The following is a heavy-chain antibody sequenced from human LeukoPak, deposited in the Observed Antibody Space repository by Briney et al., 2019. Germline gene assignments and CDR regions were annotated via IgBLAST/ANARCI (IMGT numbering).Heavy chain of an antibody. Sequence: GRSLRLSCAASGFIFSSFAMHWVRQAPGEGLEWVAGMSYHGSHTYFADSVKGRFSISRDDSKNTLYLRMNSLRVEDTAVYFCARDPERLAQGYFDVWGRGTLVTVSS. J-gene: IGHJ2*01. V-gene: IGHV3-30*04. CDR2: MSYHGSHT. CDR1: GFIFSSFA. CDR3: ARDPERLAQGYFDV.